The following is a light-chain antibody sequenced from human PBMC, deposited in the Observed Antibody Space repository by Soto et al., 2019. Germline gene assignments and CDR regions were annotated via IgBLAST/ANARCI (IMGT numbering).Light chain of an antibody. CDR3: QSYDNTLSGFWI. CDR1: SSNIGANYD. Sequence: QSVLTQPPSVSGAPGQRVTISCTGSSSNIGANYDVHWYQQVPGTAPKLLIYGNTNRPSGVPDRFSGSTSGTSASLAITGLQAEDEADYYCQSYDNTLSGFWIFGGGTKLTVL. J-gene: IGLJ3*02. CDR2: GNT. V-gene: IGLV1-40*01.